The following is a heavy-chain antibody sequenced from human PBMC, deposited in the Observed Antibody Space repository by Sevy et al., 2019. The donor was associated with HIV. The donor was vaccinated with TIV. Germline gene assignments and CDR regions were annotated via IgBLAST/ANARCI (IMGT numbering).Heavy chain of an antibody. CDR3: ARGRAPDNGRYYFDS. CDR2: ITPDSGDI. D-gene: IGHD1-26*01. Sequence: ASVKVSCKASGYIFGIYDISWVRQAPGQGLEWMGWITPDSGDINYAQKLQGRVTMTTDTSTRTSYMELRSLTSDDAGIYYCARGRAPDNGRYYFDSWAQGTLVTVSS. V-gene: IGHV1-18*01. CDR1: GYIFGIYD. J-gene: IGHJ4*02.